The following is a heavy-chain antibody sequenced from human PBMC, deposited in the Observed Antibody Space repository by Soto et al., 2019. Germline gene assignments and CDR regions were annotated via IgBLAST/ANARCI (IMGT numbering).Heavy chain of an antibody. J-gene: IGHJ3*02. CDR2: ISGSGGST. V-gene: IGHV3-23*01. Sequence: GGSLRLSCAASGFTFSSYAMSWVRQAPGKGLEWVSAISGSGGSTYYADSVKGRFTISRDNSKNTLYLQMNSLRAEDTAVYYCAKDLIAAAGRIVVVIAIQFDAFDIWGQGTMVTVSS. CDR3: AKDLIAAAGRIVVVIAIQFDAFDI. D-gene: IGHD2-21*01. CDR1: GFTFSSYA.